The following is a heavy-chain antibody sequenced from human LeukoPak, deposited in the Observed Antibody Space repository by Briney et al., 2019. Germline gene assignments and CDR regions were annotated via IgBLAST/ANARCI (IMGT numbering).Heavy chain of an antibody. V-gene: IGHV3-48*04. CDR3: TRDIGGRSAY. J-gene: IGHJ4*02. CDR2: ISSSSGTI. D-gene: IGHD3-16*01. Sequence: GGSLRLSCAASGLTFSSDRMNWVRQAPGKGLEWVSYISSSSGTIYYADSVKGRFTISRDNARNTLYLQMNSLSADDTAVYYCTRDIGGRSAYWGQGALVTVSS. CDR1: GLTFSSDR.